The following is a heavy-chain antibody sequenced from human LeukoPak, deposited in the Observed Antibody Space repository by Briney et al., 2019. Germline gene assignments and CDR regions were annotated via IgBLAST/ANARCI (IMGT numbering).Heavy chain of an antibody. CDR1: GGSISSYY. Sequence: SETLSLTCSVSGGSISSYYWSSIRQPPGKGLEWIGSIYYTGTTHYNPSLKSRVTISVDTSKNQFSLRLRSVTAADTAFYYCARDYGDYPYWYFDPWGRGTLVTVSS. D-gene: IGHD4-17*01. CDR3: ARDYGDYPYWYFDP. V-gene: IGHV4-59*05. J-gene: IGHJ2*01. CDR2: IYYTGTT.